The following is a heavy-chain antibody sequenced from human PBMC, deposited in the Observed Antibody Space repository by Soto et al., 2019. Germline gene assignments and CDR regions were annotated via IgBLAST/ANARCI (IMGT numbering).Heavy chain of an antibody. V-gene: IGHV4-59*01. J-gene: IGHJ5*02. D-gene: IGHD3-10*01. Sequence: QVQLHESGPGLVKPSETLSLTCTVSGRSISGYYWSWIRQPPGKGLEWIAHINYSGTTDYNPSLKSRVTTSVDTSKNLFSLKLTSVTAADTAVYFCARYGSGSDQGWFDPGGQGTLVTGTS. CDR3: ARYGSGSDQGWFDP. CDR1: GRSISGYY. CDR2: INYSGTT.